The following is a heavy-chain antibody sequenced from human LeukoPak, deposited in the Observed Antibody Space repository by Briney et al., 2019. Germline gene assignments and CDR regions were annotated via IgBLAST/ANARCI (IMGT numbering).Heavy chain of an antibody. CDR1: GFTFSSYG. D-gene: IGHD1-14*01. CDR2: IRYDGSNK. Sequence: PGGSLRLSCAASGFTFSSYGMHWVRQAPGKGLEWVAFIRYDGSNKYYADSVKGRFTISRDNSKNTLYLQMNSLRAEDTAVYYCANHFGTGDAFDIWGQGTMVTVSS. CDR3: ANHFGTGDAFDI. J-gene: IGHJ3*02. V-gene: IGHV3-30*02.